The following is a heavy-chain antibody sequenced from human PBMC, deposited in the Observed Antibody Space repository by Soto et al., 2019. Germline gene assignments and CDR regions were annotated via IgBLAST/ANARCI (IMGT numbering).Heavy chain of an antibody. CDR1: GGSISSGDYY. V-gene: IGHV4-30-4*01. D-gene: IGHD3-22*01. CDR3: ARANSSGYYQLFDY. CDR2: IYYSGST. J-gene: IGHJ4*02. Sequence: KPSETLSLTCTVSGGSISSGDYYWSWIRQPPGKGLEWIGYIYYSGSTYYNPSLKSRVTISVDTSKNQFSLKLSSVTAADTAVYYCARANSSGYYQLFDYWGQGTLVTVSS.